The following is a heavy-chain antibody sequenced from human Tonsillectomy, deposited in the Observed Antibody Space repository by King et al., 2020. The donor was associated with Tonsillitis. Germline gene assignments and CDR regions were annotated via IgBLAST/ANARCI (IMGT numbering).Heavy chain of an antibody. CDR2: INHSGST. CDR3: ASLAGDSSSNNWFDP. CDR1: GGSFSGYY. V-gene: IGHV4-34*01. J-gene: IGHJ5*02. Sequence: VQLQQWGAGLLKPSEPLSLTCAVYGGSFSGYYWSWIRQPPGKGLEWIGEINHSGSTNYNPSLKSRVTISVDTSKNQFSLKLSSVTAADTAVYYCASLAGDSSSNNWFDPWGQGTLVTVSS. D-gene: IGHD6-6*01.